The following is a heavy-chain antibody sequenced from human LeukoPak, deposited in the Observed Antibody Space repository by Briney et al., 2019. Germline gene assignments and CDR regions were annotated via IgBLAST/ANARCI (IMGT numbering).Heavy chain of an antibody. J-gene: IGHJ4*02. V-gene: IGHV1-2*02. CDR2: INPNSGGT. D-gene: IGHD3-3*01. Sequence: ASVKVSCKASGGTFSSYAISWVRQAPGQGLEGVGWINPNSGGTNYAQKYQGRVTMTRDTSISTAYMELSRLRSDDTAVYYCARSGSGYFTTYDYWGQGTLVTVSS. CDR1: GGTFSSYA. CDR3: ARSGSGYFTTYDY.